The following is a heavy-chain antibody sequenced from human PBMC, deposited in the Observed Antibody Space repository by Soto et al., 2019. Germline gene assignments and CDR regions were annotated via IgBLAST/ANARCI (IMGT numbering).Heavy chain of an antibody. CDR1: SGSINGRAYY. CDR3: ARRSIRNTYIFDY. Sequence: SETLSLTCTVSSGSINGRAYYWGWIRQPPGTGLEWIASISYSGSTYYNPSLRSRVTISADTSNNQFSLKVRSVTAADTAVYFCARRSIRNTYIFDYWGQGRLVTVSS. D-gene: IGHD1-1*01. CDR2: ISYSGST. J-gene: IGHJ4*02. V-gene: IGHV4-39*01.